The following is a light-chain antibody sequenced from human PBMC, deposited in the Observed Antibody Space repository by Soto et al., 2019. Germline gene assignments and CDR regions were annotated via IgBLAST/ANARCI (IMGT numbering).Light chain of an antibody. J-gene: IGKJ1*01. CDR2: GAS. CDR3: QQYGSSPPWT. CDR1: QSVSSSY. V-gene: IGKV3-20*01. Sequence: EIVLTQSPGTLSLSPGERPTLSCRASQSVSSSYLAWYQQKPGQAPRLLIYGASSRATGIPDRFSGSGSATDFTLTISRLEPEDFAVYYCQQYGSSPPWTFGQGTKVEIK.